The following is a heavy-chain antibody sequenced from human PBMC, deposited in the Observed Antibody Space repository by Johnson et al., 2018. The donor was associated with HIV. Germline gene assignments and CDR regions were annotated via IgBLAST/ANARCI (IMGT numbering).Heavy chain of an antibody. CDR1: GFTFSDYY. CDR3: AKDRRIQLWPSRPYPLQQLAKGDAFDI. CDR2: ISGNGGST. V-gene: IGHV3-23*04. D-gene: IGHD5-18*01. J-gene: IGHJ3*02. Sequence: MLLVESGGGVVRPGGSLRLSCAASGFTFSDYYMSWVRQVPGKGLEWVSGISGNGGSTYYADSVKGRFTITSDNSKNPLNLQMNSLRAEDTAVYYCAKDRRIQLWPSRPYPLQQLAKGDAFDIWGQGTMVTVSS.